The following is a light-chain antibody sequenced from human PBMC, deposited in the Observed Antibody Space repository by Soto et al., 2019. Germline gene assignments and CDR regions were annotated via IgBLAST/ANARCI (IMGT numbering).Light chain of an antibody. V-gene: IGKV1-5*01. CDR2: AAS. CDR3: QQLT. Sequence: IQLTQSPATLSSSVGDRVTITCRASQSISSWLAWYQQKPGKAPKLLIYAASSLQSGVPSRFSGGGYGTDFILTISSLQPEDFATYYCQQLTFGQGTRLEIK. J-gene: IGKJ5*01. CDR1: QSISSW.